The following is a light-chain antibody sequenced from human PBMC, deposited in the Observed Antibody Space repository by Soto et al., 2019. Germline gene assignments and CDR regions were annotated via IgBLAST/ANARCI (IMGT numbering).Light chain of an antibody. CDR2: LNSDGSH. V-gene: IGLV4-69*01. Sequence: QLVLIQSPSASASLGASVKLTCTLSSGHSSYAIAWHQQQPEKGPRYLMKLNSDGSHSKGDGIPDRFSGSSSGAERYLTISSLQSEDEADYYCQTWGTGINWVFGGGTKLTVL. CDR3: QTWGTGINWV. CDR1: SGHSSYA. J-gene: IGLJ3*02.